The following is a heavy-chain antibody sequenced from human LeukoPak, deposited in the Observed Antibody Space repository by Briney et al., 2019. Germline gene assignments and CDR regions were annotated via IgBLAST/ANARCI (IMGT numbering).Heavy chain of an antibody. CDR2: INTNTGNP. Sequence: ASVKVSCKASGGTFSSYAISWVRQAPGQGLEWMGWINTNTGNPTYAQGFTGRFVFSLDTSVSTAYLQISSLKAEDTAVYYCARDRRVPRPPFDYWGQGTLVTVSS. V-gene: IGHV7-4-1*02. CDR3: ARDRRVPRPPFDY. J-gene: IGHJ4*02. CDR1: GGTFSSYA.